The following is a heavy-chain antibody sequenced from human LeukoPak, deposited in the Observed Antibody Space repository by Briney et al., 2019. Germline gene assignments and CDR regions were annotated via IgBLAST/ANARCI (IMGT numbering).Heavy chain of an antibody. CDR3: AREVFFQFDN. Sequence: PGGSLTLSCAASGFTFRKYWMAWVRQAPGRGLEWVATIAANGNDKDYEDALQGRFTISRDNARNSLSLRIDSLRAEDTAQYYCAREVFFQFDNWGQGALVTVPS. V-gene: IGHV3-7*03. CDR2: IAANGNDK. CDR1: GFTFRKYW. J-gene: IGHJ4*02.